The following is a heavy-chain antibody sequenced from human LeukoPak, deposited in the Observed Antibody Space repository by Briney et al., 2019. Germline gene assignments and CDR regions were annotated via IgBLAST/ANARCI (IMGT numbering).Heavy chain of an antibody. J-gene: IGHJ4*02. V-gene: IGHV3-23*01. Sequence: GGSLRLSCAASGFTFSSYAMSWVRKAPGKGLEWVSAISGSGGSTYYADSVKGRFTISRDNAKNTLYLQMNSLRAEDTAVYYCARLRWGGLYYFDSWGQGTLVTVSS. CDR1: GFTFSSYA. D-gene: IGHD4-23*01. CDR3: ARLRWGGLYYFDS. CDR2: ISGSGGST.